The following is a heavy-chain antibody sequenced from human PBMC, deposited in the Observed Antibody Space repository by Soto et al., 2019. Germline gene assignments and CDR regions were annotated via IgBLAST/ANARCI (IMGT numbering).Heavy chain of an antibody. CDR1: GYSFTSYW. CDR3: ARQIHNWNDAFDY. V-gene: IGHV5-51*01. D-gene: IGHD1-20*01. Sequence: LGESLKISCKGSGYSFTSYWIGWVRQMPGKGLEWMGIIYPGDSDTRYSPSFQGQVTISADKSISTAYLQWSSLKASDTAMYYCARQIHNWNDAFDYWGQGTLVTVSS. CDR2: IYPGDSDT. J-gene: IGHJ4*02.